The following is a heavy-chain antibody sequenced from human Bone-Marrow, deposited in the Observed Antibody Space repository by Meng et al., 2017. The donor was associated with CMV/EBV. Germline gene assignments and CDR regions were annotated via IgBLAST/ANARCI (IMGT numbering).Heavy chain of an antibody. V-gene: IGHV1-18*01. D-gene: IGHD2-2*02. Sequence: ASVKVSCKASGYTFTTYGISWVRQAPGHGLEWMGWISAYNGNTNYTQKLQGRVTMTTDTSTSTAYMELRSLRFDDTALYYCARDVVVVPPAIKFRGYYGMDVWGQGTTVTVSS. CDR1: GYTFTTYG. J-gene: IGHJ6*02. CDR3: ARDVVVVPPAIKFRGYYGMDV. CDR2: ISAYNGNT.